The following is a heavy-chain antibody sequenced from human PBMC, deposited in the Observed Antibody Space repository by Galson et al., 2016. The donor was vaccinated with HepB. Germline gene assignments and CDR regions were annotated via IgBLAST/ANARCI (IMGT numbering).Heavy chain of an antibody. CDR1: GFTFSNYG. D-gene: IGHD4/OR15-4a*01. CDR3: AKRHGCCPPVGCWVDY. J-gene: IGHJ4*02. CDR2: DSMDGRRK. Sequence: SLRLSCAASGFTFSNYGMHWVRQAPGKGLEWVAADSMDGRRKFYADSVKGRFTISRDNSNNILFLQMSSLRVDDTAVYFCAKRHGCCPPVGCWVDYWGQGTLVSVSS. V-gene: IGHV3-30*18.